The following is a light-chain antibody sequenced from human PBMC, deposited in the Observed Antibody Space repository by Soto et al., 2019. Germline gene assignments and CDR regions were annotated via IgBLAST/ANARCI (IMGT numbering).Light chain of an antibody. J-gene: IGLJ1*01. Sequence: QSALTQPASVSGSPGQSITISCTGTSSDIGAYNYVSWYQQHPGKAPKLLISEVSHRPSGVSNRFSGSKSSNTASLTISGLLAEDEADYYCSSYTTSRSYVFGTATKLTVL. CDR3: SSYTTSRSYV. V-gene: IGLV2-14*01. CDR2: EVS. CDR1: SSDIGAYNY.